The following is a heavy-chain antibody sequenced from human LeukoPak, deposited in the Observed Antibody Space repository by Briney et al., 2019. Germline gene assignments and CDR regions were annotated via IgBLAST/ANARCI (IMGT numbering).Heavy chain of an antibody. Sequence: SETLSPTCTVSGGSISSYYWSWIRQPAGKGLEWIGRIYTSGSTNYNPSLKSRATMSVDTSKNQFSLKLSSVTAADTAVYYCARVLRFLEWSPFDPWGQGTLVTVSS. CDR2: IYTSGST. CDR1: GGSISSYY. J-gene: IGHJ5*02. D-gene: IGHD3-3*01. CDR3: ARVLRFLEWSPFDP. V-gene: IGHV4-4*07.